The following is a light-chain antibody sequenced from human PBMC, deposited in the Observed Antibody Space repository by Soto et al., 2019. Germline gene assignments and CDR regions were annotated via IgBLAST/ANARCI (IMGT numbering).Light chain of an antibody. V-gene: IGKV4-1*01. Sequence: DTVMTQSPDSLAVSLGDMAPINCKASQTLLNSSNNKNYLAWYQQKPGQPTKLLIYWASTRESGVPDRFSGSGSGTDFTLTINSLQAEDVAVYYCQQYFSAPFTFGQGTKLEIK. CDR2: WAS. J-gene: IGKJ2*01. CDR1: QTLLNSSNNKNY. CDR3: QQYFSAPFT.